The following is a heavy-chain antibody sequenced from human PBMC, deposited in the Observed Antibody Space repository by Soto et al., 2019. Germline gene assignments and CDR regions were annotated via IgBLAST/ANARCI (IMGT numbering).Heavy chain of an antibody. J-gene: IGHJ3*02. CDR1: GGTFSSYT. V-gene: IGHV1-69*04. CDR2: IIPILGIA. Sequence: SVKVSYKASGGTFSSYTISSLRHSPGQGLEWMGRIIPILGIANYAQKFQGRVTITADKSTSTAYMELSSLRSEDTAVYYCAREDYGDYDFGAFDIWGQGTMVTVSS. CDR3: AREDYGDYDFGAFDI. D-gene: IGHD4-17*01.